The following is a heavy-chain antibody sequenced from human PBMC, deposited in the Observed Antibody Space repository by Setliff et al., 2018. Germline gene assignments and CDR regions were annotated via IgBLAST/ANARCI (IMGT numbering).Heavy chain of an antibody. CDR1: GYTFTSYG. CDR3: AISTIFGVVSPTPDAFDI. D-gene: IGHD3-3*01. J-gene: IGHJ3*02. CDR2: IIPVFGTA. V-gene: IGHV1-69*06. Sequence: SVKVSCKASGYTFTSYGISWVRQAPGQGLEWMGGIIPVFGTANYAQKFQGRVTITADKSTSTAYMELSSLRSEDTAVYYCAISTIFGVVSPTPDAFDIWGQGTMVTVSS.